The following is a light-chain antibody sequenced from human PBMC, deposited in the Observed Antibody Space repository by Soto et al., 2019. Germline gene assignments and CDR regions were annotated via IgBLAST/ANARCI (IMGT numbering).Light chain of an antibody. V-gene: IGLV2-8*01. Sequence: QSVLTQPPSASGSPGQSVTISCTGTSSDVGGYNWVSWHQQHPGKAPKLIIYEVTKRPSGVPDRFSGSKSGNTASLTVSGLQAEDEADYYCASYAGSSSVFGTGTKVTVL. CDR1: SSDVGGYNW. CDR3: ASYAGSSSV. J-gene: IGLJ1*01. CDR2: EVT.